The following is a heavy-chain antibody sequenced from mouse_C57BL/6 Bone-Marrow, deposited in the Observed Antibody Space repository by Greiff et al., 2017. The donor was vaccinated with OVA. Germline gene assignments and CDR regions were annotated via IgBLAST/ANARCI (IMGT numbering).Heavy chain of an antibody. V-gene: IGHV1-36*01. CDR3: AFYDGYPCRYFDV. Sequence: SGPVLVKPGPSVKISCKASGFTFTDYYMHWVKQSHGKSLEWIGLVYPYNGGTSYNQKFKGKATLTVDTSSSTAYMELNSLTSEDSAVYYCAFYDGYPCRYFDVWGTGTTVTVSS. CDR1: GFTFTDYY. D-gene: IGHD2-3*01. J-gene: IGHJ1*03. CDR2: VYPYNGGT.